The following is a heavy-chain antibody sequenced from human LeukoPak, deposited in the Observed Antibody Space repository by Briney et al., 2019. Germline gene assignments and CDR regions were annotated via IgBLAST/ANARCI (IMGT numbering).Heavy chain of an antibody. Sequence: GGSLRLSCAASGFTFSSYEMNWVRQAPGKWLEWVSYISSSGSTIYYADSVKGRFTISRDNAKNSLYLQMNSLRAEDTAVYYCARSDYGDYVDYWGQGTLVTVSS. D-gene: IGHD4-17*01. V-gene: IGHV3-48*03. CDR2: ISSSGSTI. J-gene: IGHJ4*02. CDR1: GFTFSSYE. CDR3: ARSDYGDYVDY.